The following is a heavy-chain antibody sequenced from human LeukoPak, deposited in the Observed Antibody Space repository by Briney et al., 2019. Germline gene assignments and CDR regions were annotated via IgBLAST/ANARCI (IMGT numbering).Heavy chain of an antibody. D-gene: IGHD5-18*01. CDR3: ARCGYIYGSLPYYYMDV. J-gene: IGHJ6*03. V-gene: IGHV4-59*12. CDR2: IFYSGTT. Sequence: PSETLSLTCTVSGGSISSYYWSWLRQPPGKGLEWIGFIFYSGTTNYNPSLKSRVTISVDTSKNQFSLKLSSVTAADTAVYYCARCGYIYGSLPYYYMDVWGKGTTVTISS. CDR1: GGSISSYY.